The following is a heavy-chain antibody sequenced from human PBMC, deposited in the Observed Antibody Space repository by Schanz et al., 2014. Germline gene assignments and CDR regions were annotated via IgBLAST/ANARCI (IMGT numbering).Heavy chain of an antibody. CDR1: GFTFSSYA. J-gene: IGHJ6*02. D-gene: IGHD2-15*01. V-gene: IGHV3-48*01. Sequence: EVQLLESGGGLVQPGGSLRLSCAASGFTFSSYAMTWVRQAPGKGLEWVSYISGSSRTIYYADSMKGRFTVSRDNAENALYLQMNSLRAEDTAVYYCARDFLLEQLGYSHYYYAMDVWGQGTTVNVSS. CDR2: ISGSSRTI. CDR3: ARDFLLEQLGYSHYYYAMDV.